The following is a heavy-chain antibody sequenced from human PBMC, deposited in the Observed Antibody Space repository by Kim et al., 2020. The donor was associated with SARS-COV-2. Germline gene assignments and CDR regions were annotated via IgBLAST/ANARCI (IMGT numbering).Heavy chain of an antibody. CDR2: IYPGDSDT. CDR1: GYSFTSYW. Sequence: GESLKISCKGSGYSFTSYWIGWVRQMPGKGLEWMGIIYPGDSDTRYSPSFQGQVTISADKSISTAYLQWSSLKASDTAMYYCVISEWELLRPFDYWGQGTLVTVSS. D-gene: IGHD1-26*01. V-gene: IGHV5-51*01. J-gene: IGHJ4*02. CDR3: VISEWELLRPFDY.